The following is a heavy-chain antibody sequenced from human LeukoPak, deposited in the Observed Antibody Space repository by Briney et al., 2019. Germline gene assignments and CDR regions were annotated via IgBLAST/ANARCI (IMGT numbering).Heavy chain of an antibody. D-gene: IGHD3-16*01. CDR1: GYTFSSYG. J-gene: IGHJ6*03. Sequence: GGSLRLSCAASGYTFSSYGVHWVRQAPGKGLEWVAMISHDGDYEEYTDSVKGRFTISRDNSKKTMHVEMSSLRAEDTAVYYFWGGFCSFSKCYEWRDGYYQFDVWRKGTTLIVS. V-gene: IGHV3-30*03. CDR3: WGGFCSFSKCYEWRDGYYQFDV. CDR2: ISHDGDYE.